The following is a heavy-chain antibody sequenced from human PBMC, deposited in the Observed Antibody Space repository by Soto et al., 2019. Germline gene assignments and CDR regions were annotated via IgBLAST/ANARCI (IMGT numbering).Heavy chain of an antibody. D-gene: IGHD5-12*01. CDR1: GHSITSSDYK. CDR3: ASYPGYTGRQFDI. V-gene: IGHV4-30-4*01. J-gene: IGHJ4*02. CDR2: ISYLDIS. Sequence: QIRLQESGPGLVKASQTVSLTCSVSGHSITSSDYKWSWVRQPPGKGLEWIGYISYLDISYYTPSLRGRVDISRDTSKNDFSLTSTSVTGADTAIYYCASYPGYTGRQFDIWGQGTLVTVSS.